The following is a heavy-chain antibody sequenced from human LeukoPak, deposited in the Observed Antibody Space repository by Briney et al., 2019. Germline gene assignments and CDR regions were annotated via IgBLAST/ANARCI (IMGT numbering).Heavy chain of an antibody. CDR3: AKVRWGSDNALDS. CDR1: GFTFSSYE. CDR2: ISSSGSTI. V-gene: IGHV3-48*03. Sequence: GGSLRLSCAASGFTFSSYEMNWVRQAPGKGLEWVSYISSSGSTIYYAESVKGRIAISRDNSMNTLYLQMNSLRAEDTAVYYCAKVRWGSDNALDSWGQGTLVTGSS. D-gene: IGHD3-16*01. J-gene: IGHJ4*02.